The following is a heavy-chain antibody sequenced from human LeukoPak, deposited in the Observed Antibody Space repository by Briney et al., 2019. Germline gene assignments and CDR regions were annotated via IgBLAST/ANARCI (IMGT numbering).Heavy chain of an antibody. J-gene: IGHJ3*02. V-gene: IGHV3-48*02. D-gene: IGHD6-6*01. CDR1: GFXFSSYN. CDR2: ISSRSGAI. Sequence: PGGSLRLSCAASGFXFSSYNINWVRQAPGKGLEWVSYISSRSGAIYYADSVKGRFTISRDNAKNSLYLQMNSLRDEDTAVYYCARGVYTFDIWGQGTMVTVSS. CDR3: ARGVYTFDI.